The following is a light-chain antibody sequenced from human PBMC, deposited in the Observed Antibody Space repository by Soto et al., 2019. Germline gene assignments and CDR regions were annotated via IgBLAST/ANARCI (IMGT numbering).Light chain of an antibody. V-gene: IGKV3-20*01. CDR2: GAS. Sequence: EIVLTQFPGTLSLSPGERATLSCRASQSVASNYLAWYQQRPGQAPRVLIFGASSRATGIPDKFSGSGSGTDFTLTISRLDPDDFAVYYCQYYGGSSWTFGQGTEVEI. J-gene: IGKJ1*01. CDR3: QYYGGSSWT. CDR1: QSVASNY.